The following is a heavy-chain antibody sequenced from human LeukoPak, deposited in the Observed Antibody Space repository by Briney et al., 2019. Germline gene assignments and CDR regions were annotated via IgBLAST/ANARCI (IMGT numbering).Heavy chain of an antibody. CDR2: IIPIFGTA. CDR3: AREGSSSPRYNWFDP. D-gene: IGHD6-6*01. Sequence: SVKVSCKASGGTFSSYAISWVRQAPGQGLEWMGGIIPIFGTANYAQKFQGRVTITADESTSTAYMELSSLRSEGTAVYYCAREGSSSPRYNWFDPWGQGTLVTVSS. J-gene: IGHJ5*02. CDR1: GGTFSSYA. V-gene: IGHV1-69*13.